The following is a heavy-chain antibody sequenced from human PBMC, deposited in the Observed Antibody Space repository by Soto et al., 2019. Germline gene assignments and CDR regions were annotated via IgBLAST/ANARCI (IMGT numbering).Heavy chain of an antibody. CDR2: IYHSGST. CDR3: ARGPNCGGYWLSYRPEA. Sequence: QLQLQESGSGLVKPSQTLSLTCAVSGGSISSGGYSWSWIRQPPGKGLEWIGYIYHSGSTYYNPSLKSPSPLPLDRAKDQFPPEAGPVAGAGTAVDYRARGPNCGGYWLSYRPEAWGQGNL. CDR1: GGSISSGGYS. J-gene: IGHJ5*02. V-gene: IGHV4-30-2*01. D-gene: IGHD2-21*02.